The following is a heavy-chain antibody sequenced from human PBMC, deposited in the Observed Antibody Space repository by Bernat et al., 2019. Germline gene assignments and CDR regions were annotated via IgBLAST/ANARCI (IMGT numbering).Heavy chain of an antibody. CDR2: IKQDGSEK. D-gene: IGHD6-13*01. V-gene: IGHV3-7*01. J-gene: IGHJ4*02. CDR1: GFTFSSYW. Sequence: EVQLVESGGGLVQPGGSLRLSCAASGFTFSSYWMSWVRRAPGQGLEGVANIKQDGSEKYYVDSVKGRFTISRDNAKNSLYLQMNSLRAEDTAVYYCASWYSSSWYDYFDYWGQGTLVTVSS. CDR3: ASWYSSSWYDYFDY.